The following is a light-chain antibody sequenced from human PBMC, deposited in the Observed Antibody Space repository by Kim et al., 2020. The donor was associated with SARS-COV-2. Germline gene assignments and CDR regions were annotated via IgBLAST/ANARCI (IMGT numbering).Light chain of an antibody. J-gene: IGKJ4*01. CDR3: QQYKTYPIT. CDR1: QNIDAW. CDR2: AAS. V-gene: IGKV1-5*03. Sequence: ASVGDRASITGRTSQNIDAWLAWYQQKPGKAPKLLIYAASTLESGVPSRFSGSGSGTEFTLTISSLQPDDFATYYCQQYKTYPITFGGGTKLEI.